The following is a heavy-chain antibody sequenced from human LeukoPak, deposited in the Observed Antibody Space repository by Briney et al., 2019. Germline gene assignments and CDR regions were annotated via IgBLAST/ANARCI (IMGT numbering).Heavy chain of an antibody. CDR1: GGTFSSYA. CDR2: INPNSGGT. J-gene: IGHJ3*02. V-gene: IGHV1-2*02. Sequence: ASVKVSCKASGGTFSSYAISWVRQAPGQGLEWMGWINPNSGGTNYAQKFQGRVTMTRDTSISTAYMELSRLRSDDTAVYYCARAGRIVGAPGDAFDIWGQGTMVTVSS. D-gene: IGHD1-26*01. CDR3: ARAGRIVGAPGDAFDI.